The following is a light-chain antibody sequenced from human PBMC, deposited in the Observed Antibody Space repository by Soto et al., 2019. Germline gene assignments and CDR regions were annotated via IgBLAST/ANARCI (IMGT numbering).Light chain of an antibody. CDR2: GAS. J-gene: IGKJ1*01. V-gene: IGKV3-20*01. CDR1: QSVSSCY. Sequence: EIVLTQSPGTLSLSPGERATLSCRASQSVSSCYLAWYQQKPGQAPRLLIYGASSRATGIPDRFSGSGSGTDFTLTISRLEPEDFAVYYCQQYSSSPTWTFGQGTKVEIK. CDR3: QQYSSSPTWT.